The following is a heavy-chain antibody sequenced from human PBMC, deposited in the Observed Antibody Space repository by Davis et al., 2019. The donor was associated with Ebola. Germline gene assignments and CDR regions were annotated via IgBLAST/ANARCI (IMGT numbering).Heavy chain of an antibody. Sequence: AASVKVSCKASGYTFTSYAMHWVRQAPGQRLEWMGWINAGNGNTKYSQKFQGRVTITADKSTSTAYMELSSLRSEDTAVYYCARMDIAMVRMDYYYGMDVWGQGTTVTVSS. V-gene: IGHV1-3*01. CDR3: ARMDIAMVRMDYYYGMDV. CDR1: GYTFTSYA. J-gene: IGHJ6*02. CDR2: INAGNGNT. D-gene: IGHD5-18*01.